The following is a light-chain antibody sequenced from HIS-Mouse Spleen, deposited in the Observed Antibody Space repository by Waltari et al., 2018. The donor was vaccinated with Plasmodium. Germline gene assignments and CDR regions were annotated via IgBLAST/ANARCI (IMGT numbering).Light chain of an antibody. CDR3: NSRDSSGNHQV. Sequence: SSELTQDPAVSVALGQTVRITCQGDSLRRYSASWYQQKPGQRHVLCNYGKKNRPAGIPDRFAGSSSGNTASLTITGAQAEDEADYYCNSRDSSGNHQVFGGGTKLTVL. J-gene: IGLJ3*02. CDR1: SLRRYS. V-gene: IGLV3-19*01. CDR2: GKK.